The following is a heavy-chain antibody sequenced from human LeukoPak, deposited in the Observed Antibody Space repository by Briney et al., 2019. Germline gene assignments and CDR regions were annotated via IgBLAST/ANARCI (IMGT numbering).Heavy chain of an antibody. J-gene: IGHJ6*02. CDR2: ISGSGGST. V-gene: IGHV3-23*01. CDR3: SKVLRIAAAAPQGYGMDV. CDR1: GFTFSSYA. Sequence: GGSLRLSCAASGFTFSSYAMGWVRQAPGKGLEWVSAISGSGGSTYYADSVKGRFTISRDNSKNTLYLQMNSLRAEDTAVYYSSKVLRIAAAAPQGYGMDVWGQGTMVTVSS. D-gene: IGHD6-13*01.